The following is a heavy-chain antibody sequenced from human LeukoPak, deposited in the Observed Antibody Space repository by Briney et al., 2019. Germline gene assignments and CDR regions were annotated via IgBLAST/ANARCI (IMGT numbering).Heavy chain of an antibody. J-gene: IGHJ4*02. Sequence: SETLSLTCTVSGYSITRGYKWGWVRPSAGKGLEWIASISHAGDTYYNPSLKSRVTISSDTSKNHFSLNLTSVTAPDTAVYFCGRGEVGEFDHWGQGTLVTVSS. V-gene: IGHV4-38-2*02. D-gene: IGHD1-26*01. CDR1: GYSITRGYK. CDR2: ISHAGDT. CDR3: GRGEVGEFDH.